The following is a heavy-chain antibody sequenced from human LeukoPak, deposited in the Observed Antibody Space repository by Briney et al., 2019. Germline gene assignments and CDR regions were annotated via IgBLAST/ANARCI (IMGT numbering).Heavy chain of an antibody. Sequence: PGGSLRLSCAASGFTVSTDHMSWVRQAPGKGLEWVAISCNGDTSQHAESVKGRFTISRDNSKNTLYLQMNSLRAEDTALYYCARVWELSFDYWGQGTLVTVSS. CDR1: GFTVSTDH. CDR3: ARVWELSFDY. CDR2: SCNGDTS. V-gene: IGHV3-53*01. J-gene: IGHJ4*02. D-gene: IGHD1-26*01.